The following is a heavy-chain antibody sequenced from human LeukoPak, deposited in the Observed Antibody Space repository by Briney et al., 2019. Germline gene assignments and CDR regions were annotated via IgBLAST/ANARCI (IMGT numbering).Heavy chain of an antibody. V-gene: IGHV4-34*01. CDR3: ARGPYLEYSSSSLLYYYYYYMDV. CDR2: INHSGST. D-gene: IGHD6-6*01. Sequence: SETLSLTCAVYGGSFSGYYWSWIRQPPGKGLEWIGEINHSGSTNYNPSLKSRVTISVDTSKNQFSLKLSSVTAADTAVYYCARGPYLEYSSSSLLYYYYYYMDVWGKGTTVTVSS. J-gene: IGHJ6*03. CDR1: GGSFSGYY.